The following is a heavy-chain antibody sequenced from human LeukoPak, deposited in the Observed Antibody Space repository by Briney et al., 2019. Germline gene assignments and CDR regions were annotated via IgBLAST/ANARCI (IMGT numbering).Heavy chain of an antibody. D-gene: IGHD4-17*01. CDR2: IYSGGST. CDR1: GFTVSSNY. Sequence: GGSLRLSCAASGFTVSSNYMSWVRQAPGKGLEWVSVIYSGGSTYYADSVKGRFTISRDNSKNTLYLQMNSLRAEDTAVYYCANGDYSNWFDPWGQGTLVTVSS. V-gene: IGHV3-53*01. J-gene: IGHJ5*02. CDR3: ANGDYSNWFDP.